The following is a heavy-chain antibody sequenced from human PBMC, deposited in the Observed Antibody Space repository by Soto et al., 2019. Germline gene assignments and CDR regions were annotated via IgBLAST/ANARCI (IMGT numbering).Heavy chain of an antibody. D-gene: IGHD6-19*01. CDR2: VYYNGVT. Sequence: QVQLQESGPGLVKPSETLALTCTVSGGSISSDSWSWIRQPPGKRLEWIGYVYYNGVTKYNPSLESRVPVPAAPSRTKFPLRLNSVTAVDTAIYYCARRSRSSSGWYFLDYWGQGTLVTVSS. V-gene: IGHV4-59*01. J-gene: IGHJ4*02. CDR3: ARRSRSSSGWYFLDY. CDR1: GGSISSDS.